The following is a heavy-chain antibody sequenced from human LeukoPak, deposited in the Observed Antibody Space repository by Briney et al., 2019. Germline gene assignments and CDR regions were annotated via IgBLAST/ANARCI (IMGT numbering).Heavy chain of an antibody. CDR3: ATGGVRGWPLDY. CDR2: IKQDGSEK. CDR1: GFTFSSYW. Sequence: GGPLRLSCAASGFTFSSYWMSWVRQAPGKGLEWVANIKQDGSEKYYVDSVKGRFTISRDNAKNSLYLQMNSLRAEDTAVYYCATGGVRGWPLDYWGQGTLVTVSS. V-gene: IGHV3-7*01. D-gene: IGHD6-19*01. J-gene: IGHJ4*02.